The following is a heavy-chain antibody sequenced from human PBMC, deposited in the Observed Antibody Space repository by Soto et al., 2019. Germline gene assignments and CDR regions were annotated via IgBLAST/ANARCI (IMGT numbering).Heavy chain of an antibody. J-gene: IGHJ6*02. D-gene: IGHD2-15*01. CDR1: GGTFSSYA. CDR2: IIPIFGTA. Sequence: QVQLVQSGAEVKKPGSSVKVSCKASGGTFSSYAISWVRQAPGQGLEGMGGIIPIFGTANYAQKFQGRVTITADESTSTAYMELSSLRSEATAVYYCAREGRISVGHYSYGMDVWGQGTTVTVSS. CDR3: AREGRISVGHYSYGMDV. V-gene: IGHV1-69*12.